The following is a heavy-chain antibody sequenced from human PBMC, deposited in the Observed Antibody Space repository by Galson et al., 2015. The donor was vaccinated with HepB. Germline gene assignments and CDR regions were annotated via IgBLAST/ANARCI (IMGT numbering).Heavy chain of an antibody. V-gene: IGHV1-46*01. Sequence: SVKVSCKASGYIFTNYYIHWVRQAPGQGLEWMGIINPSGGSTNHAQKFQGRVTMTRDTSTSTVYMELSSLRSEDTAVYYCARGYCSSSSCYQDYYYYMDVRGKGTTGTVSS. CDR2: INPSGGST. CDR3: ARGYCSSSSCYQDYYYYMDV. J-gene: IGHJ6*03. D-gene: IGHD2-2*01. CDR1: GYIFTNYY.